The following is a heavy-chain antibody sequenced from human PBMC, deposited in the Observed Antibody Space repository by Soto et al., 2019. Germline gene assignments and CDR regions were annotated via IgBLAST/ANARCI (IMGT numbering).Heavy chain of an antibody. V-gene: IGHV3-30*18. Sequence: QVQLVESGGGVVQPGRSLRLSCAASVFTFSSYGMHWVRQAPGKGLEWVAVISYDGRNKYYADAVKGRFTISRDNSETTLYLQMSSLRAEYTAVYYSVKECSSGWPYFYDMDVWGQGTTVTVS. D-gene: IGHD6-19*01. J-gene: IGHJ6*02. CDR3: VKECSSGWPYFYDMDV. CDR2: ISYDGRNK. CDR1: VFTFSSYG.